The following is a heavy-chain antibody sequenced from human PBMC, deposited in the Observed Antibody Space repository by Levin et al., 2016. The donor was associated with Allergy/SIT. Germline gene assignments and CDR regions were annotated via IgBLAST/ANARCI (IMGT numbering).Heavy chain of an antibody. V-gene: IGHV1-18*01. Sequence: ASVKVSCKASGYTFTNYDLSWVRQAPGQGLEWMGWISDYTDNTHYAQKFVSRVIMTTDSSTGTAYLELRSLTSDDTAVYYCARNTVIVRALTYFYYMDVWGEGTTVTVSS. D-gene: IGHD2/OR15-2a*01. J-gene: IGHJ6*03. CDR1: GYTFTNYD. CDR2: ISDYTDNT. CDR3: ARNTVIVRALTYFYYMDV.